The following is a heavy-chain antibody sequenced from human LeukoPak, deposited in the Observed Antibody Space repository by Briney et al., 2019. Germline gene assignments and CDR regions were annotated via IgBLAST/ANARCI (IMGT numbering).Heavy chain of an antibody. V-gene: IGHV4-59*08. CDR3: ARPSYDFWSGYIFDY. Sequence: PSETLSLTCTVSGGSISSYYWSWIRQPPGKGLEWIGYIYYSGSTYYNPSLKSRVTISVDTSKNQFSLKLSSVTAADTAVYYCARPSYDFWSGYIFDYWGQGTLVTVSS. D-gene: IGHD3-3*01. CDR1: GGSISSYY. CDR2: IYYSGST. J-gene: IGHJ4*02.